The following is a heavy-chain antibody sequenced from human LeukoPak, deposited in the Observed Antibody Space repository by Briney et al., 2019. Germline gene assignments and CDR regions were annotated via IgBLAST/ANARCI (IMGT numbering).Heavy chain of an antibody. J-gene: IGHJ5*02. D-gene: IGHD2-15*01. V-gene: IGHV4-59*01. Sequence: SETLSLTCTVSGGSISSYYWSWIRQPPGKGLEWIGYIYYSGSTNYNPSLKSRVTISVDTSKNQFSLKLTSVTAADTAVYYCARGVVAARFWFDPWGQGTLVTVSS. CDR3: ARGVVAARFWFDP. CDR1: GGSISSYY. CDR2: IYYSGST.